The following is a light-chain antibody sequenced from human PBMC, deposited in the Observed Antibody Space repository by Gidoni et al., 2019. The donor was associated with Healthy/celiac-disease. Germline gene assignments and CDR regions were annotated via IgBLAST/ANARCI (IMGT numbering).Light chain of an antibody. J-gene: IGKJ3*01. CDR1: QSISSY. CDR2: AAS. CDR3: QQSYSTLFT. Sequence: GDRVTITCRASQSISSYLNWYQQKPGKAPKLLIYAASSLQSGVPSRFSGSGSGTDFTLTISSLQPEDFATYYCQQSYSTLFTFGPGTKVDIK. V-gene: IGKV1-39*01.